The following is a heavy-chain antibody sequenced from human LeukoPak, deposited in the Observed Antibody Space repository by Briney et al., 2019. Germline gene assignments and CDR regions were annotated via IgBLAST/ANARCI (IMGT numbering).Heavy chain of an antibody. CDR2: IYYSGST. CDR1: GGSISSYY. J-gene: IGHJ4*02. Sequence: PSETLSLTCTVSGGSISSYYWSWIRQPPGMGLEWIGYIYYSGSTNYNPSLKSRVTISVDTSKNQFSLKLSSVTAADTAVYYCARGIAAAGTSYFDYWGQGTLVTVSS. D-gene: IGHD6-13*01. V-gene: IGHV4-59*08. CDR3: ARGIAAAGTSYFDY.